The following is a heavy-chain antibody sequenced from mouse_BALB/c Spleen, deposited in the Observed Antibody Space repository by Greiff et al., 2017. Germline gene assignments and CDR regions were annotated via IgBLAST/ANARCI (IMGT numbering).Heavy chain of an antibody. CDR1: GFTFSSYA. CDR2: ISSGGST. D-gene: IGHD2-4*01. CDR3: ARGRDYDGAMDD. J-gene: IGHJ4*01. V-gene: IGHV5-6-5*01. Sequence: EVKLVESGGGLVKPGGSLKLSCAASGFTFSSYAMSWVRQTPEKRLEWVASISSGGSTYYPDSVKGRFTISRDNARNILYLQMSSLRSEDTAMYYCARGRDYDGAMDDWGQGTSVTVSS.